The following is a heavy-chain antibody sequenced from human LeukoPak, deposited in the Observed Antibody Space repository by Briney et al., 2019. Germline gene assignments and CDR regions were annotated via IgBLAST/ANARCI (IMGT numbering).Heavy chain of an antibody. CDR3: ARARPAHDAFDI. CDR2: MNPNSGNT. CDR1: GYTFTSYD. V-gene: IGHV1-8*01. J-gene: IGHJ3*02. Sequence: ASVKVSCKASGYTFTSYDINWVRQATGQGLEWMGWMNPNSGNTGYAQKFQGRVTMTRNTSISTAYMELSSLRSEDTAVYYCARARPAHDAFDIWGQGTMVTVPS.